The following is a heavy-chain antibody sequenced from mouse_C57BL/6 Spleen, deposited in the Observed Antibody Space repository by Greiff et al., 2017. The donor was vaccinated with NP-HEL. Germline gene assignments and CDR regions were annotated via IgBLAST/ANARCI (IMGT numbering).Heavy chain of an antibody. CDR1: GYTFTDYY. J-gene: IGHJ1*03. CDR2: INPNNGGT. V-gene: IGHV1-26*01. CDR3: ARKGTVVATEYYEV. D-gene: IGHD1-1*02. Sequence: VQLQQSGPELVKPGASVKISCKASGYTFTDYYMNWVKQSHGKSLEWIGDINPNNGGTSYNQTFKGTATLTVDKSSSTAYMDLRSLTSEDSAVYNCARKGTVVATEYYEVWGTGTTGTVSS.